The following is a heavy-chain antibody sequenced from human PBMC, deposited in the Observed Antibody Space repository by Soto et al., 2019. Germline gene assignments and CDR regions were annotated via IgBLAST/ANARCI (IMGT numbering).Heavy chain of an antibody. CDR1: GGSFSGYY. D-gene: IGHD7-27*01. V-gene: IGHV4-59*08. J-gene: IGHJ4*02. CDR3: AKNWNWGSLVH. CDR2: IYYGGST. Sequence: PSETLSLTCAVYGGSFSGYYWSWIRQSPGKGLEWIGFIYYGGSTNYNPSLKSRATISVDTPKNQFSLKLSSVTAADTAVYYCAKNWNWGSLVHWGQGTLVTVSS.